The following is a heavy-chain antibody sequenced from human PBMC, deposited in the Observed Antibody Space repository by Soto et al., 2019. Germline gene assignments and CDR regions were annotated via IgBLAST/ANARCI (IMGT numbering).Heavy chain of an antibody. CDR1: GGSFSGYY. J-gene: IGHJ4*02. D-gene: IGHD3-16*02. Sequence: PSETLSLTCAVYGGSFSGYYWSWIRQPPGKGLEWIGEINHSGSTNYNPSLKSRVTISVDTSKNQFSLKLSSVTAADTAVYYCARTLYDYIWGSYRYYFDYWGQGTLVTVSS. V-gene: IGHV4-34*01. CDR3: ARTLYDYIWGSYRYYFDY. CDR2: INHSGST.